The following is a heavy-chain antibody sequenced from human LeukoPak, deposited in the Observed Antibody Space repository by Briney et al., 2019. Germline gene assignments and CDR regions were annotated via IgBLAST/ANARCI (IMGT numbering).Heavy chain of an antibody. Sequence: GGSLRLSCAASGFTFSSYSMNWVRQAPGKGLEWVSYISSSSSTIYYADSVKGRFTISRDNAKNSLHLQMNSLRAEDTAVYYCARDKSRVAGNFDYWGQGTLVTVSS. CDR3: ARDKSRVAGNFDY. V-gene: IGHV3-48*01. J-gene: IGHJ4*02. CDR2: ISSSSSTI. D-gene: IGHD6-19*01. CDR1: GFTFSSYS.